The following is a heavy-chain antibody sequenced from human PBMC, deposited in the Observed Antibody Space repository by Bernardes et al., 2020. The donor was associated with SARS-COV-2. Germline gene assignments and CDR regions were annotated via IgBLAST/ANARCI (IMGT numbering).Heavy chain of an antibody. D-gene: IGHD2-2*01. J-gene: IGHJ6*03. CDR3: ARGYCSSTSCYFRFTESGLYYMDV. CDR1: GGSISSYY. Sequence: SETLSLTCTVSGGSISSYYWSWIRQPPGKGLEWIGYIYYSGSTNYNPSLKSRVTISVDTSKNQFSLKLSSVTAADTAVYYCARGYCSSTSCYFRFTESGLYYMDVWGKGTTVTVSS. V-gene: IGHV4-59*08. CDR2: IYYSGST.